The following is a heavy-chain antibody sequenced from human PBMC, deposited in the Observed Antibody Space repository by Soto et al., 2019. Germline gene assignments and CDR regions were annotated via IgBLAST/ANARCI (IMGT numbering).Heavy chain of an antibody. CDR3: ARDVDGSGSYYTDF. D-gene: IGHD3-10*01. J-gene: IGHJ4*02. CDR1: GYAFSYYG. V-gene: IGHV1-18*01. Sequence: ASVKVARKPSGYAFSYYGISCVRLAPGQGLEWMGWIGPYNGKTNYAQKLQGRVTMTTDTSTNTAYMELRSLRSDDTAVYYCARDVDGSGSYYTDFWGQGTLVTVSS. CDR2: IGPYNGKT.